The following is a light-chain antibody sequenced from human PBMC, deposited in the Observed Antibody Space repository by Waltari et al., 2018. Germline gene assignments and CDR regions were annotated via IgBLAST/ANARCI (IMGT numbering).Light chain of an antibody. V-gene: IGLV1-44*01. CDR2: SDN. CDR3: AAWDDSLNALV. Sequence: QSVLTQPPSASGTPGQSVTISCSGSSSNIGSNPVQWYQHLPGTAPKLLIFSDNQRPSGVPYRFSGSKSGSSASLAISGLQSYDESLFYCAAWDDSLNALVFGGGTQLTVL. CDR1: SSNIGSNP. J-gene: IGLJ2*01.